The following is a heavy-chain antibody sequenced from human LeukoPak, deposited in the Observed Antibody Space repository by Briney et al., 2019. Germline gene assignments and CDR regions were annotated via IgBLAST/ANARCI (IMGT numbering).Heavy chain of an antibody. D-gene: IGHD1-26*01. Sequence: PGGSLRLSCAASGFTFSSYSMNWVRQAPGKGLEWVLYISSSSSTIYYADSVKGRFTISRDNAKNSLYLQMNSLRAEDTAVYYCARDYLALLGGAPYDAFDIWGQGTMVTVSS. CDR1: GFTFSSYS. V-gene: IGHV3-48*01. CDR3: ARDYLALLGGAPYDAFDI. J-gene: IGHJ3*02. CDR2: ISSSSSTI.